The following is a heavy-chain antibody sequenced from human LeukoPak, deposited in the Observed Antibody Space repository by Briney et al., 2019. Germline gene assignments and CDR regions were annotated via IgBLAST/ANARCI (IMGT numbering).Heavy chain of an antibody. CDR1: EYTFTGYY. CDR2: IIPIFGTT. D-gene: IGHD5-24*01. V-gene: IGHV1-69*13. J-gene: IGHJ3*02. Sequence: SVKVSCKASEYTFTGYYMHWVRQAPGQGLEWMGGIIPIFGTTNYAHKFQGRVTITADESTSTAYMELSSLRSEDTAVYYCARDRVERWLQGDAFDIWGQGTMVTVSA. CDR3: ARDRVERWLQGDAFDI.